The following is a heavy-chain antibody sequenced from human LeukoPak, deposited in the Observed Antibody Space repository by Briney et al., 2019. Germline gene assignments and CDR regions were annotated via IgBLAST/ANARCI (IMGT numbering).Heavy chain of an antibody. Sequence: PSETLSLTCTVSGGSISSYYWNWIRQPPGKGLEWIGYIYNSGSTNYHPSLQSRVTISVDTSKNQFSLKLSSVTAADTAVYYCARLQVYCSSTSCYSPWGQGTLVTVSS. CDR2: IYNSGST. D-gene: IGHD2-2*01. CDR1: GGSISSYY. V-gene: IGHV4-59*08. J-gene: IGHJ5*02. CDR3: ARLQVYCSSTSCYSP.